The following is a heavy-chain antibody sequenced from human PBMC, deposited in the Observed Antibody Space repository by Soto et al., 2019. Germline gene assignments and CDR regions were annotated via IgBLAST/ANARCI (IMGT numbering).Heavy chain of an antibody. CDR1: GFIFSGSA. CDR3: TRPADGGSGYTFDQ. Sequence: EVQLVESGGTLVQPGGSLKLSCAASGFIFSGSALHWVRQASGKGLEWVGRIRSRANSYATSYAASVKGRFTISRDDSKNTAYLQMNSLKTEDTAVYYCTRPADGGSGYTFDQWGQGTLFTVSS. D-gene: IGHD3-22*01. V-gene: IGHV3-73*01. CDR2: IRSRANSYAT. J-gene: IGHJ4*02.